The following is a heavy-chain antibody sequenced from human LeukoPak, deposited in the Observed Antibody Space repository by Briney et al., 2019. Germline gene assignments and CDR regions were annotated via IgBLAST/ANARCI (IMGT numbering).Heavy chain of an antibody. CDR3: ARDLTIAAAGYDY. Sequence: PGGSLRLSFAAFGFTFSSYSMNWVRQAPGKGLEWVSSISSSSSYIYYADSVKGRFTISRDNAKNSLYLQMNSLRAEDTAVYYCARDLTIAAAGYDYWGQGTLVTVSS. D-gene: IGHD6-13*01. V-gene: IGHV3-21*01. CDR2: ISSSSSYI. J-gene: IGHJ4*02. CDR1: GFTFSSYS.